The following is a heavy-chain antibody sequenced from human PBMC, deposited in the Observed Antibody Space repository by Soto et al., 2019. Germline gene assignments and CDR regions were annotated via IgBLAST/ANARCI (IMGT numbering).Heavy chain of an antibody. D-gene: IGHD2-2*01. J-gene: IGHJ4*02. CDR2: ISGGGHTT. V-gene: IGHV3-48*01. Sequence: EVQLVESGGGLVQPGGSLKLSCAASGFTFSSHSMHWVRQAPGKGLEWVSYISGGGHTTYYADSVKGRFTISRDNAQNSLYLKMNSLRADDTAVYFCARKYQLPDYWGQGTLVTVSS. CDR1: GFTFSSHS. CDR3: ARKYQLPDY.